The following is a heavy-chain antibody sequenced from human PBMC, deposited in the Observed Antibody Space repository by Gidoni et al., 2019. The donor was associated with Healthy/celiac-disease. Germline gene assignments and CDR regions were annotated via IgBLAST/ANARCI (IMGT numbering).Heavy chain of an antibody. D-gene: IGHD4-17*01. CDR2: ISYDGSNK. CDR3: ARDSRDHGDYEGPLDYYYGMDV. V-gene: IGHV3-30-3*01. CDR1: GFTFSSYA. Sequence: QVQLVESGGGVVQPGRSLRLSCAASGFTFSSYAMHWVRQAPGKGLGLVAVISYDGSNKYYADYVKGRFTITRDNSKNTLYLQMNSLRAEDTAVYYCARDSRDHGDYEGPLDYYYGMDVWGQGTTVTVSS. J-gene: IGHJ6*02.